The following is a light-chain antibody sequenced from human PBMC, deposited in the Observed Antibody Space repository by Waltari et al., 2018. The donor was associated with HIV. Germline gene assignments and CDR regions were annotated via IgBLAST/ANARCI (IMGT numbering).Light chain of an antibody. J-gene: IGLJ1*01. CDR2: EVS. CDR1: SSDIGGHNY. Sequence: QSALTQPASVSGSPGQSLTISCTGTSSDIGGHNYVPWYQQHPGKAPKLMIYEVSNRPSGVSNRFSGSKSGNSASLTISGLQPEDEADYYCGSYTTSSTPYVFGTGTKVTVL. V-gene: IGLV2-14*01. CDR3: GSYTTSSTPYV.